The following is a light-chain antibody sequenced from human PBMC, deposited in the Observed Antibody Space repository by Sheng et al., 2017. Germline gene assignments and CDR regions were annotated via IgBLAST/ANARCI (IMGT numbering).Light chain of an antibody. CDR1: QSVSTF. Sequence: EIVLTQSPATLSLSPGERATLSCRASQSVSTFLAWYQQKPGQAPRLVIHGASSRPKGIPDRFSASGSGTEFTLTISSLQSEDFAVYYCQQYNNWPLLTFGGGTKVEIK. J-gene: IGKJ4*01. V-gene: IGKV3D-15*01. CDR3: QQYNNWPLLT. CDR2: GAS.